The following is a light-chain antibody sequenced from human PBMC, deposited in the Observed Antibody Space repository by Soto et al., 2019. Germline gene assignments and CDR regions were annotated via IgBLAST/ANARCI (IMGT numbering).Light chain of an antibody. Sequence: DIQMTQSPSSLSASVGYRVTITCRASQSISSYLNWYQQKPGKAPKLLIYAASSLQSGVPSRFSGSGSGTDFTITISSLQPEDFATYYCQQSYSTPLTFGPGTKVDIK. CDR2: AAS. CDR3: QQSYSTPLT. J-gene: IGKJ3*01. V-gene: IGKV1-39*01. CDR1: QSISSY.